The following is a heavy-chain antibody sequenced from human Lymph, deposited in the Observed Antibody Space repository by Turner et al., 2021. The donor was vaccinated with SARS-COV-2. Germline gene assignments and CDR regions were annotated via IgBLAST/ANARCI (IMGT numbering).Heavy chain of an antibody. Sequence: QLQLVESGGGVVQPGRSLRLSCAASGFTFSSYGMHWVRQAPGKGLEWVAVIWYDGSNKYYADSVKGRFTISRDNSKNTLYLQMNSLRAEDTAVYYCARDDINTLIAAAVPFDYWGQGTLVTVSS. CDR2: IWYDGSNK. CDR1: GFTFSSYG. D-gene: IGHD6-13*01. J-gene: IGHJ4*02. CDR3: ARDDINTLIAAAVPFDY. V-gene: IGHV3-33*01.